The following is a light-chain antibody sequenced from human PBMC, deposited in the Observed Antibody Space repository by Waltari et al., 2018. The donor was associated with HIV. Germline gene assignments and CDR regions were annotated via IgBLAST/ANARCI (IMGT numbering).Light chain of an antibody. CDR1: ALPKQY. J-gene: IGLJ3*02. CDR3: QSADSSGTPWV. V-gene: IGLV3-25*03. CDR2: KDS. Sequence: SYELTQPPSVSVSPGQTARITCPGDALPKQYASWYQQKPGQAPVLVIYKDSERPSGIPERFFGSSSGTTVTLTISGVQAEDEADYYCQSADSSGTPWVFGGGTKLTVL.